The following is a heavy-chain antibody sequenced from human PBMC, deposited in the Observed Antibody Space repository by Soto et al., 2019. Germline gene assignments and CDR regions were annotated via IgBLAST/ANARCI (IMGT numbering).Heavy chain of an antibody. CDR1: GFTFSAYS. J-gene: IGHJ6*02. V-gene: IGHV3-21*01. CDR2: ITSGRTYI. Sequence: PGGSLRLSYAASGFTFSAYSMNWVRQAPGKGLEWVSSITSGRTYIYYADSVKGRFTISRDNAKKSLYLQMNSLGVEDTAVYYCARGRTLEYYDFWTGYYGPSGMDVWGQGTTVTVYS. D-gene: IGHD3-3*01. CDR3: ARGRTLEYYDFWTGYYGPSGMDV.